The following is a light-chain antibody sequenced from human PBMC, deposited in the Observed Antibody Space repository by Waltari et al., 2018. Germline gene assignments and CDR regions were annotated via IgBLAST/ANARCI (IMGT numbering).Light chain of an antibody. V-gene: IGLV2-8*01. CDR2: EVS. CDR3: SSYAGSNNPYV. Sequence: QSALTQPPSASGSPGQSVTISCPGTSSDVGGYHYLSSYQQHPGKAPKLTIYEVSKRPSGVPDRVSGSKSGNTASLTVSGLQAEDEAEYYCSSYAGSNNPYVFGTGTKVTVL. CDR1: SSDVGGYHY. J-gene: IGLJ1*01.